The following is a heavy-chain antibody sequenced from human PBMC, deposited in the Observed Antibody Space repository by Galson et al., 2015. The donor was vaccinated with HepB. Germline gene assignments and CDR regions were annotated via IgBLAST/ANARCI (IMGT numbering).Heavy chain of an antibody. CDR1: GFTFSRHG. Sequence: SLRLSCAASGAASGFTFSRHGMHWVRQAPGKGLEWVALIWFDGTKNYHAEYLKGRFTISRDNSKNILYLQMNSLGAEDTAMYYCARYLGDYYGFDIWGRGTVVIVS. D-gene: IGHD2/OR15-2a*01. J-gene: IGHJ3*02. CDR3: ARYLGDYYGFDI. V-gene: IGHV3-33*01. CDR2: IWFDGTKN.